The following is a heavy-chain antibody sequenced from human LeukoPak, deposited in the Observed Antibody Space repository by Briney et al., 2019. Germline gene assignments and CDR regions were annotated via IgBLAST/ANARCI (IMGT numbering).Heavy chain of an antibody. D-gene: IGHD3-22*01. V-gene: IGHV3-30*03. Sequence: GRSLRLSCAASGFTFSSYGMHWVRQAPGKGLEWVAVISYDGSNKYYADSVKGRFTISRDNSKNTLYLQMNSLRAEDTAVYYCARGSFGRGRYYYDTSGYSDWGQGTLVTVSS. J-gene: IGHJ4*02. CDR3: ARGSFGRGRYYYDTSGYSD. CDR2: ISYDGSNK. CDR1: GFTFSSYG.